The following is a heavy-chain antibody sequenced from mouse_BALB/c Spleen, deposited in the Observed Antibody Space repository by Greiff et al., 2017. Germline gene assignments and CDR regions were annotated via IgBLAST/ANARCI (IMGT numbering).Heavy chain of an antibody. J-gene: IGHJ3*01. D-gene: IGHD2-4*01. Sequence: QVQLQQPGAELVKPGASVKLSCKASGYTFTSYWMHWVKQRPGQGLEWIGEINPSNGRTNYNEKFKSKATLTVDKSSSTAYMQLSSLTSEDSAVYYCARIKDYDEGTWFAYWGQGTLVTVSA. CDR1: GYTFTSYW. CDR2: INPSNGRT. CDR3: ARIKDYDEGTWFAY. V-gene: IGHV1S81*02.